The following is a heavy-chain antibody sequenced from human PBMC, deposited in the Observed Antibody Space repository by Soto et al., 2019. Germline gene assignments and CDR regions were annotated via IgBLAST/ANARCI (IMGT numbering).Heavy chain of an antibody. CDR1: GYTFTEYY. D-gene: IGHD4-17*01. J-gene: IGHJ4*02. V-gene: IGHV1-2*02. CDR2: INPNSGGT. CDR3: ARAVSTLLYYFDC. Sequence: ASVKVSCKAYGYTFTEYYMYWVRQAPGQGLEWMGWINPNSGGTNYAQKFQGRVTMSRDTSISTAYMEVSRLRSDDTAVYYCARAVSTLLYYFDCWGQGTLVTVSS.